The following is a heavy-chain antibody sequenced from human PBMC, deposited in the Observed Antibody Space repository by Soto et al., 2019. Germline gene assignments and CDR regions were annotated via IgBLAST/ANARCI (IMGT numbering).Heavy chain of an antibody. CDR3: ARDPGSGWLGHFDS. Sequence: SETLFLTCAASGYSISSGYYWGWIRQPPGKGLEWIGSIFHSGSTYSNPSLKGRVTISVDTSKNQFSLKLASVTAADTAVYYCARDPGSGWLGHFDSWGQGTLVTVSS. CDR1: GYSISSGYY. CDR2: IFHSGST. V-gene: IGHV4-38-2*02. J-gene: IGHJ4*02. D-gene: IGHD6-19*01.